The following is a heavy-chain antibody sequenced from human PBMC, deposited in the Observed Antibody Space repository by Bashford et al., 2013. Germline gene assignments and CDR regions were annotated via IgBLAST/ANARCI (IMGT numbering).Heavy chain of an antibody. D-gene: IGHD2-15*01. V-gene: IGHV3-7*01. J-gene: IGHJ5*02. Sequence: VRQAPGKGLEWVANIGQKEGEINYVDAVKGRFTVSRDNAKNSLYLQMDGLRDEDTAIYYCARGRGGYCSGGRCNWFDPWGQGTLVTVSS. CDR2: IGQKEGEI. CDR3: ARGRGGYCSGGRCNWFDP.